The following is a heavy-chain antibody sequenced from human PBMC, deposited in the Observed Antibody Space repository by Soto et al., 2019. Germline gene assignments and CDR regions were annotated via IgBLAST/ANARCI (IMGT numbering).Heavy chain of an antibody. CDR3: ARDRPTVTASYGMDV. V-gene: IGHV4-31*03. Sequence: SETLSLTCTVSGGSISSGGYYWSWIRQHPGKGLEWIGYIYYSGSTYYNPSLKSRVTISVDTSKNQFSLKLSSVTAADTAVYYCARDRPTVTASYGMDVWGPATTVTVSS. CDR1: GGSISSGGYY. CDR2: IYYSGST. J-gene: IGHJ6*02. D-gene: IGHD4-4*01.